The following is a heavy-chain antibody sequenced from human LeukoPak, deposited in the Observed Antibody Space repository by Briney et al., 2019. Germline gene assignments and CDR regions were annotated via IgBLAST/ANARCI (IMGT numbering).Heavy chain of an antibody. J-gene: IGHJ4*02. CDR2: IYYSGST. Sequence: TSETLSLTCTVSGGSISSSSYYWGWIRQPPGKGLEWIGSIYYSGSTYYNPSLKSRVTISVDTSKNQFSLKLSSVTAADTAVYYCARWTGGGNILLWFGKERHYYFDYWGQGTLVTVSS. CDR3: ARWTGGGNILLWFGKERHYYFDY. D-gene: IGHD3-10*01. CDR1: GGSISSSSYY. V-gene: IGHV4-39*01.